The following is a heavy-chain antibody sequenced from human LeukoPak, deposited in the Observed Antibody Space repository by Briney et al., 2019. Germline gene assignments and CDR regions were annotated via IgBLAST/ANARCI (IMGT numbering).Heavy chain of an antibody. V-gene: IGHV1-18*01. Sequence: ASVKVSCKASGYTFTSHGFSWVRQAPGQGLEWMGWISPFNGNPNYAEKFRARVTMTTDASTSTVAMELRSLRSDDTGIYYCARGSLGWGSEPEYFDYWGQGTLVTVSS. J-gene: IGHJ4*01. CDR1: GYTFTSHG. CDR2: ISPFNGNP. CDR3: ARGSLGWGSEPEYFDY. D-gene: IGHD1-14*01.